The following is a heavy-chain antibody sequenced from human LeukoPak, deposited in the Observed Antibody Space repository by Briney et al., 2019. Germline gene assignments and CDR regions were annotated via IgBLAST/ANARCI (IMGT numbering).Heavy chain of an antibody. Sequence: SETLSLTCTVSGGSISSSSYYWSWIRQLPGKGLEWIGTIYYSGSTYYNPSLKSRVTISVDTSKNQFSLRLSSVTAADTAVYFCARFRSSWSLDYWGQGTLVTVFS. CDR2: IYYSGST. CDR1: GGSISSSSYY. CDR3: ARFRSSWSLDY. J-gene: IGHJ4*02. V-gene: IGHV4-39*01. D-gene: IGHD6-13*01.